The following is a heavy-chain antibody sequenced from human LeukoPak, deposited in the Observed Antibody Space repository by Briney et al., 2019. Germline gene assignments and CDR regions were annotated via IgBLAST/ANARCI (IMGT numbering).Heavy chain of an antibody. J-gene: IGHJ4*02. CDR3: ATIEWGQMHY. V-gene: IGHV3-48*04. Sequence: GGSLRLSCAASGFTFSSYAMSWVRQAPGKGLECVSYISSSGNSVYYADPVRGRFTISRDNAKNSLCLQMNSLRAEDTAVYYCATIEWGQMHYWGQGALVTVSS. CDR1: GFTFSSYA. CDR2: ISSSGNSV. D-gene: IGHD1-26*01.